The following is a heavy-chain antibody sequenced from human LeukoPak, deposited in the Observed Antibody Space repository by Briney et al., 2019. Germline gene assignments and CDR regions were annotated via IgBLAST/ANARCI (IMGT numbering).Heavy chain of an antibody. V-gene: IGHV4-59*01. CDR1: GGSFTGYF. D-gene: IGHD1-14*01. CDR2: VYYSGST. J-gene: IGHJ3*01. CDR3: ARQMTTLTLGRTFDL. Sequence: SETLSLTCTFSGGSFTGYFWHWIRQPPGKGLEWIGYVYYSGSTTDYNPSLKSRVTMSVDSSEMEFSLKLMSVSAADTAVYYCARQMTTLTLGRTFDLWGQGTMVTVSS.